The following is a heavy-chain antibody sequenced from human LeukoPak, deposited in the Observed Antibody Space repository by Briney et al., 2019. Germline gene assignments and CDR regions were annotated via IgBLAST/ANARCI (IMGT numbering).Heavy chain of an antibody. D-gene: IGHD6-13*01. J-gene: IGHJ6*02. CDR1: GGSISSYY. Sequence: SETLSLTCTVSGGSISSYYWSWIRQPPGKGLEWIGYIYYSGSTNYNPSLKSRVTISVDTSKNQFSLKLSSVTAADTAVYYCAREAALAEASYYYGMDVWGQGTTVTVSS. CDR2: IYYSGST. CDR3: AREAALAEASYYYGMDV. V-gene: IGHV4-59*01.